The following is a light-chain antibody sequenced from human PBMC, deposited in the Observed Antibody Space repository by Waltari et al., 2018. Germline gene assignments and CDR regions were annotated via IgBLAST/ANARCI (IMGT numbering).Light chain of an antibody. V-gene: IGKV1-39*01. CDR1: QSISVY. Sequence: DIQMTQSPSSLSVSVGDRVTITCWAGQSISVYLNWYQQRPRKAPKLLIYDASTLQSGVPSRFSGSGSGTDFTLTISSLQPEDFATYYCQQSYSTPATFGQGTRLEIK. J-gene: IGKJ5*01. CDR2: DAS. CDR3: QQSYSTPAT.